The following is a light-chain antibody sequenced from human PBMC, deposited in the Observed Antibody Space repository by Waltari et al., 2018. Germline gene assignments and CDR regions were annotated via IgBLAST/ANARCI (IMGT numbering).Light chain of an antibody. J-gene: IGLJ3*02. CDR3: QTGGHGTWV. CDR1: SGHSSNI. Sequence: QLVLTQSPSASASLGASVKLTCTLSSGHSSNIIAWLQQQPVKGPRYLMKVNSDGSHSKGDEIPDRFSGSSSGAERYLTISSVQSDDEADYYCQTGGHGTWVFGGGTKLTVL. V-gene: IGLV4-69*01. CDR2: VNSDGSH.